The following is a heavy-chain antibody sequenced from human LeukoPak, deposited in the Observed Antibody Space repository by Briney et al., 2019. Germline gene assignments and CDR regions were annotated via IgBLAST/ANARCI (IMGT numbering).Heavy chain of an antibody. D-gene: IGHD3-22*01. CDR1: GFSLSTSGMC. J-gene: IGHJ4*02. CDR2: IDWDDDK. V-gene: IGHV2-70*11. CDR3: ARTPRDSSGYYSFDY. Sequence: SGPTLVNPTQTLTLTRTFSGFSLSTSGMCVSWIPHPPGKALEWLARIDWDDDKYYRTSLKTRLTISKDTSKNQVVLTMTNMDPVDTATYYCARTPRDSSGYYSFDYWGQGTLVTVSS.